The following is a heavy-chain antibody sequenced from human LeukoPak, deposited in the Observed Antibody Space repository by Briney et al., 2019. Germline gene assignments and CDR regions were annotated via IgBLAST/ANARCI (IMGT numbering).Heavy chain of an antibody. CDR3: AKDVYGDDYYFDY. Sequence: GGSLRLSCAASGFIFSSYAMSWVRQAPGKGLEWVSAISGSGGSTYYADSVKGRFTISRDNSKNTLYLQMNSLRAEDTAVYYCAKDVYGDDYYFDYWGQGTLVTVSS. V-gene: IGHV3-23*01. D-gene: IGHD4-17*01. CDR2: ISGSGGST. J-gene: IGHJ4*02. CDR1: GFIFSSYA.